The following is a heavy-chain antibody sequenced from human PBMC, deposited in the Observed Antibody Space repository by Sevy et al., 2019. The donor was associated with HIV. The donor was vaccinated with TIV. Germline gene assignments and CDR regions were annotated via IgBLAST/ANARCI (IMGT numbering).Heavy chain of an antibody. V-gene: IGHV4-59*01. Sequence: SETLSLTCSVSGDSISGYYWSWIRQPPGKGLEWIGYIYYSGRTDYNPSLKSRVTISADTSKNQFSLKLNSVTAADTAVYYCARPYSNFYYAMDVWGQGTTGTVSS. CDR1: GDSISGYY. CDR3: ARPYSNFYYAMDV. CDR2: IYYSGRT. D-gene: IGHD3-3*02. J-gene: IGHJ6*02.